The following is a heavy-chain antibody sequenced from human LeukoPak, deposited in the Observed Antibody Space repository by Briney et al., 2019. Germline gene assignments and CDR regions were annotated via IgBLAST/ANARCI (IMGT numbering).Heavy chain of an antibody. Sequence: GGSLRLSCAASGFTFSSYSMNWVRQAPGKGLEWVSSISSSSSYIYYADSVKGRFTISRDNAKNSLYLQMNSPRAEDTAVYYCAKTYYYDSSGYPDLYFDYWGQGTLVTVSS. CDR1: GFTFSSYS. V-gene: IGHV3-21*01. J-gene: IGHJ4*02. D-gene: IGHD3-22*01. CDR2: ISSSSSYI. CDR3: AKTYYYDSSGYPDLYFDY.